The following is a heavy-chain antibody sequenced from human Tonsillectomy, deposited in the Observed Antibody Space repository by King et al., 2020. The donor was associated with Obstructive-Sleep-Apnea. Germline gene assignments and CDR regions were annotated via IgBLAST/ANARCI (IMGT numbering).Heavy chain of an antibody. CDR2: IVVGSGDT. J-gene: IGHJ5*02. CDR3: AADLVFDCSGASCSLGWFDP. Sequence: QLVESGPEVKKPGTSVKVSCKASGFMFTSSAMQWVRQVRGQRLEWIGWIVVGSGDTNYAQKFQERVTITRDMSTSTAYMELGSLRSEDTAVYYCAADLVFDCSGASCSLGWFDPWGQGTLVIVSS. D-gene: IGHD2-15*01. CDR1: GFMFTSSA. V-gene: IGHV1-58*02.